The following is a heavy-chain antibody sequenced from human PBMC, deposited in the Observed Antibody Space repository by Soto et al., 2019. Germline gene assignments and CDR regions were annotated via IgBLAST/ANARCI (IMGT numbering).Heavy chain of an antibody. CDR3: ARDDPGVGIDY. Sequence: VQLVESGGGLVQPGGSLRLSCAASGFTFNKYWMHWVRQAPGKGLVWVSHITSDGSGTSYVDSVRGRFTISRDNGKNTLYLETNKLRAEDTAIYYCARDDPGVGIDYWGQGTLVTVSS. D-gene: IGHD1-26*01. J-gene: IGHJ4*02. CDR1: GFTFNKYW. V-gene: IGHV3-74*01. CDR2: ITSDGSGT.